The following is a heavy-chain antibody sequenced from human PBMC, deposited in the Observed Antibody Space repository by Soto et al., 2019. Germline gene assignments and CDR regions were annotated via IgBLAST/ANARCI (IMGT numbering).Heavy chain of an antibody. J-gene: IGHJ4*02. Sequence: QVQLVESGGGVVQPGRSLRLSCAASGFTFSNHAMHWARQAPGKGLEWVAVILYDGSNKYYADSVKGRFSISRDDSRNTLYLQMNSLRPEDTAVYYCARGYCSGGRCFGATYYFDNWGQGILVTVSS. V-gene: IGHV3-30*04. CDR2: ILYDGSNK. CDR1: GFTFSNHA. D-gene: IGHD2-15*01. CDR3: ARGYCSGGRCFGATYYFDN.